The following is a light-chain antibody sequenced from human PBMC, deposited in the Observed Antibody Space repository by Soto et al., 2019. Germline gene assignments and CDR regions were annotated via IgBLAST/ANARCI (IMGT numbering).Light chain of an antibody. V-gene: IGLV1-44*01. Sequence: QSVLTQPPLASGAPGQRVAISCSGSSSNIGPNSVNWYQQLPGTAPKLLIYSSNQRPSGVPDRFSGSKSGTSGSLAISGLQSDDEADYYCAAWDDTLNGPVFGGGTKLTVL. CDR2: SSN. CDR1: SSNIGPNS. CDR3: AAWDDTLNGPV. J-gene: IGLJ2*01.